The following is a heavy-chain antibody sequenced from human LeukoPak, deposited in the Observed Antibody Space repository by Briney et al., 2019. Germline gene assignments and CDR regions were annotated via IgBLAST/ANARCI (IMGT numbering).Heavy chain of an antibody. CDR3: ARDWRPYYDFWSGYYGIDY. J-gene: IGHJ4*02. CDR1: GFTFSSYW. CDR2: INSDGSST. D-gene: IGHD3-3*01. Sequence: GGSLRLSCAASGFTFSSYWMHWVRQAPGKGLVWVSRINSDGSSTSYADSVKGRFTIPRDNAKNTLYLQMNSLRAEDTAVYYCARDWRPYYDFWSGYYGIDYWGQGTLVTVSS. V-gene: IGHV3-74*01.